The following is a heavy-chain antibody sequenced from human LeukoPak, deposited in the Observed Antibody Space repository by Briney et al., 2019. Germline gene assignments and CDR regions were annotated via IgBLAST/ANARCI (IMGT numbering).Heavy chain of an antibody. CDR3: ATSIVVVPDAVRWFDP. J-gene: IGHJ5*02. D-gene: IGHD2-2*01. V-gene: IGHV1-24*01. CDR1: GYTLTELS. CDR2: FYPEDGET. Sequence: ASVTVSCMVSGYTLTELSMHWVRQAPGKGLEWKGGFYPEDGETIYAQKFQGRVTMTEDTSTDTAYMELSSLRSEDTAVYYCATSIVVVPDAVRWFDPWGQGTLVTVSS.